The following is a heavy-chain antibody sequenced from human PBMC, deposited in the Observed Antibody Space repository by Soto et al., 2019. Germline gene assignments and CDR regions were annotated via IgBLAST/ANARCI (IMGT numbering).Heavy chain of an antibody. CDR2: IYYSGST. Sequence: QVQLQESGPGLVKPSQTLSLTCSVSGGSISSGGYYWSWIRQHPGKVLELIGYIYYSGSTYYNPSLKSRVTISVDTSKNQFSLKLSSVTAADTAVYYCAREKWLGGYYFDYWGQGTLVTVSS. D-gene: IGHD5-12*01. J-gene: IGHJ4*02. CDR3: AREKWLGGYYFDY. V-gene: IGHV4-31*03. CDR1: GGSISSGGYY.